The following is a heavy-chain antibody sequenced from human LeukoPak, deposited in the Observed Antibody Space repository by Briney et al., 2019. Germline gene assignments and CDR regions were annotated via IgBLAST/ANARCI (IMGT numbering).Heavy chain of an antibody. CDR1: GFTFSSYA. Sequence: PGGSLRLSCAASGFTFSSYAMHWVRQAPGKRLEYVSAISSNGGSTYYTNSVKGRFTVSRDNSKNTLYLQMGSLRVEDMAVYYCARKVVGFVQGAFDIWGQGTMVTVSS. D-gene: IGHD2-15*01. J-gene: IGHJ3*02. V-gene: IGHV3-64*01. CDR3: ARKVVGFVQGAFDI. CDR2: ISSNGGST.